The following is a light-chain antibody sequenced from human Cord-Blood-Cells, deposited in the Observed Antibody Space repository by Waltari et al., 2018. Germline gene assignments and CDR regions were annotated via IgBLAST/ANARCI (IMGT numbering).Light chain of an antibody. V-gene: IGKV1-8*01. Sequence: AIRITQSPPSLSASTGDRVPITCRASQGISSYLAWYQQKPGKAPKLLIYAASTLQSGVPSRFSGSGSGTDFTLTISCLQSEDFATYYCQQYYSYPPSFGQGTKLEIK. J-gene: IGKJ2*01. CDR1: QGISSY. CDR2: AAS. CDR3: QQYYSYPPS.